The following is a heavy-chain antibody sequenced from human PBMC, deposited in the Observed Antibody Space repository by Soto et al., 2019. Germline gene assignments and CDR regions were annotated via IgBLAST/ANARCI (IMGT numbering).Heavy chain of an antibody. CDR2: IGHRGTFR. D-gene: IGHD5-12*01. V-gene: IGHV3-33*01. CDR3: KRDLNSGYIDS. CDR1: GFTYSGYG. J-gene: IGHJ5*01. Sequence: QVQLVESGGGVVQPGGSLRLSCAASGFTYSGYGMHWVRQAPGKGLEWVAVIGHRGTFRSYTDSVKGRFVVSRDNSQNTLYLDMNSLRAEDTALYYWKRDLNSGYIDSWGQGTLVTVSS.